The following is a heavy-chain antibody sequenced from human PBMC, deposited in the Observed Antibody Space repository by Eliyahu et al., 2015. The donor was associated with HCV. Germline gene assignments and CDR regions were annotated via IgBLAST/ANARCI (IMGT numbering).Heavy chain of an antibody. CDR3: AKHRRYCSSTSCYFGFDFDAFDI. CDR2: ISGSGGST. Sequence: EVQLLESGGGLVQPGGSLRLSCAASGFTFSSXXXXWVRRAPGKGLEWVSAISGSGGSTYYADSVKGRFTISRDNSKNTLYLQMNSLRAEDTAVYYCAKHRRYCSSTSCYFGFDFDAFDIWGQGTMVTVSS. CDR1: GFTFSSXX. J-gene: IGHJ3*02. V-gene: IGHV3-23*01. D-gene: IGHD2-2*01.